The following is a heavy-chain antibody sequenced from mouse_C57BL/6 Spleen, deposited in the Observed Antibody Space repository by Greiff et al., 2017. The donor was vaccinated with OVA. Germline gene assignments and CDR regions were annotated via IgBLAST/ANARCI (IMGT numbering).Heavy chain of an antibody. J-gene: IGHJ4*01. V-gene: IGHV1-61*01. CDR2: IYPSDSET. CDR1: GYTFTSYW. D-gene: IGHD2-4*01. Sequence: QVQLQQPGAELVRPGSSVKLSCKASGYTFTSYWMDWVKQRPGQGLEWIGNIYPSDSETHYNQKFKDKATLTVDKSSSTAYMQLSSLTSEDSAVYYCARGGYYDYDLLAMDYWGQGTSVTVSS. CDR3: ARGGYYDYDLLAMDY.